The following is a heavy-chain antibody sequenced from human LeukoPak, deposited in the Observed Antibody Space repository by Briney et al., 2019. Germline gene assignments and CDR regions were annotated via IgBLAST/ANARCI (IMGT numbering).Heavy chain of an antibody. D-gene: IGHD3-9*01. V-gene: IGHV4-30-4*08. J-gene: IGHJ5*02. CDR2: IYYSGST. Sequence: SQTLSLTCTVSGDSRSSGDYFWNWIRQSPGRGLEWIGYIYYSGSTYYNLSLKSRVSISVDTSKNQFSLKLSSVTAADTAVYYCARDGLRYFDWLLTPKKYNWFDPWGQGTLVTVSS. CDR1: GDSRSSGDYF. CDR3: ARDGLRYFDWLLTPKKYNWFDP.